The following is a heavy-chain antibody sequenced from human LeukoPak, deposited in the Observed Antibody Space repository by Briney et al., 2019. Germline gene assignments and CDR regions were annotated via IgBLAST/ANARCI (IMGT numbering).Heavy chain of an antibody. CDR1: GFTFSSYA. V-gene: IGHV3-23*01. J-gene: IGHJ4*02. CDR2: ISGSGGST. Sequence: PGGSLRLSCAASGFTFSSYAMSWVRQAPGKGLEWVSAISGSGGSTYYADSVKGRFTISRDNSKNTLYLQMNSLRAKDTAVYYCATLGIQLERPDPDYWGQGTLVTVSS. CDR3: ATLGIQLERPDPDY. D-gene: IGHD1-1*01.